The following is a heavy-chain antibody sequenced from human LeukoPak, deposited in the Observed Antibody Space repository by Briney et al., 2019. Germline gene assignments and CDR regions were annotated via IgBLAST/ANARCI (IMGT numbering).Heavy chain of an antibody. CDR2: ISYDGSNK. J-gene: IGHJ4*02. CDR3: AKDLGTTDIFN. D-gene: IGHD3-9*01. Sequence: PGGSLRLSCAASGFTFSSYGMHWVRQAPGKGLEWVAVISYDGSNKYYADSVKGRFTISRDNSKNTLYLQMNSLRAEDTAVYYCAKDLGTTDIFNWGQGTLVTVSS. CDR1: GFTFSSYG. V-gene: IGHV3-30*18.